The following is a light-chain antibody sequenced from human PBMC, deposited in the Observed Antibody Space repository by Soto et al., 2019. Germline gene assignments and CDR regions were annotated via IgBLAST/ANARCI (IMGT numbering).Light chain of an antibody. J-gene: IGKJ2*01. CDR2: GAS. CDR3: QQYGSSPGT. CDR1: QSVSSSY. Sequence: EIVLTQSPGTLSLSPGERATLSCRASQSVSSSYLAWYQQKPGQAPSLLIYGASSRPTGIPDRFSGRGSGTECTLTISRLEPEDVAVYYCQQYGSSPGTFGQGTKLEIK. V-gene: IGKV3-20*01.